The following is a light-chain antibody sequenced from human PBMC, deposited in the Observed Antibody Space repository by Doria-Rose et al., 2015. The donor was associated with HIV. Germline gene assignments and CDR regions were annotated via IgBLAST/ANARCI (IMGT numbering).Light chain of an antibody. Sequence: TQPPSSVSASVGDRVTITCRASEAISSWLVWYQQKPGKAPKVLIYAASTLQSGVPSRFSGSGFGTDFTLTISNLQPEDFATYYCQQSNSFPNTFGQGTRLEIK. J-gene: IGKJ5*01. V-gene: IGKV1-12*01. CDR2: AAS. CDR3: QQSNSFPNT. CDR1: EAISSW.